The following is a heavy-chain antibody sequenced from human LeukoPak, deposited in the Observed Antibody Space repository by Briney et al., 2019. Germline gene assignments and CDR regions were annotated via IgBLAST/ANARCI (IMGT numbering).Heavy chain of an antibody. CDR2: IGAHNGNT. CDR1: GYTFTNYY. D-gene: IGHD3-22*01. CDR3: ARYGNYGTFNYFDY. J-gene: IGHJ4*02. Sequence: ASVKVSCKASGYTFTNYYMHWVRQAPGQGLEWMGWIGAHNGNTNYAQKLQARVIMTTDTSTSTAYMELSSLRSDDTAVYYCARYGNYGTFNYFDYWGQGALVTVSS. V-gene: IGHV1-18*04.